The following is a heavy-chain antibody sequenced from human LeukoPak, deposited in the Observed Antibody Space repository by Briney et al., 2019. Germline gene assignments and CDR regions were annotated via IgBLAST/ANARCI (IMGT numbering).Heavy chain of an antibody. CDR2: ISYDGSNK. D-gene: IGHD3-3*01. CDR3: ARVRFLEWLSLDY. V-gene: IGHV3-30*04. Sequence: PGRSLRLSCAASGFTFSSYAMHWVRQAPGKGLEWVAVISYDGSNKYYADSVKGRFTISRDNSKNTLYLQMNSLRAEDTAVYYCARVRFLEWLSLDYWGQGTLVTVSS. J-gene: IGHJ4*02. CDR1: GFTFSSYA.